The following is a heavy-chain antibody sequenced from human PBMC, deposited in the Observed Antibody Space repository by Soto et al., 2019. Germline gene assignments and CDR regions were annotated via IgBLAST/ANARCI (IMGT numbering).Heavy chain of an antibody. CDR1: GGSISSSSYY. CDR3: ARHERDYDILTGYYSPCYFDY. CDR2: IYYSGST. D-gene: IGHD3-9*01. Sequence: QLQLQESGPGLVKPSETLSLTCTVSGGSISSSSYYWGWIRQPLGKGLEWIGSIYYSGSTYYNPSVTGRLTISVGTCENQFSLNLSSVTAAETAVYYCARHERDYDILTGYYSPCYFDYWGQGPLVTVSS. V-gene: IGHV4-39*01. J-gene: IGHJ4*02.